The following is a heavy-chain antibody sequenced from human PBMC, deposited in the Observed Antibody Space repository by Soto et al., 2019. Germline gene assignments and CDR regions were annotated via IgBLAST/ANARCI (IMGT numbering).Heavy chain of an antibody. CDR2: ISYDGSNK. J-gene: IGHJ2*01. D-gene: IGHD2-15*01. Sequence: QVQLVESGGGVVQPGRSLRLSCAASGFTFSSYAMHWVRQAPGKGLEWVAVISYDGSNKYYADSVKGRFTISRDNXKXPRXLQMNSLRAEDTAVYYWARAQDIVVVVAADWYFDLWGRGTLVTVSS. CDR3: ARAQDIVVVVAADWYFDL. CDR1: GFTFSSYA. V-gene: IGHV3-30-3*01.